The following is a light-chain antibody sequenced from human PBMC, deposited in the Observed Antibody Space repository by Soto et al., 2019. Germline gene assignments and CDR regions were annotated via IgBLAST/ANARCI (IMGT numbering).Light chain of an antibody. CDR2: ATS. CDR3: QKYNSALT. V-gene: IGKV1-27*01. CDR1: QGISNY. Sequence: GDTVTITCRASQGISNYLAWYQQKPGKVPKLLISATSTLQSGVPPRFSGSGSGTDFTLTISSLQPEDVATYYCQKYNSALTFGGGTKVEIK. J-gene: IGKJ4*01.